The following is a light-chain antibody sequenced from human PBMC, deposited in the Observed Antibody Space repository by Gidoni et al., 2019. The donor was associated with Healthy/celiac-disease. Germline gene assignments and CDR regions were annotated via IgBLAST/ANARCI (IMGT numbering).Light chain of an antibody. CDR2: AAS. V-gene: IGKV1-39*01. CDR1: QSISSY. Sequence: DIQRTQAPSSLSASVGDRVTITCRASQSISSYLNWYQQKPGKAPKLLIYAASSLQSGVPSRFSGSGSWTDFTLTISSLQPEDFYCQQSYSTPYTFGQGTKLEIK. J-gene: IGKJ2*01. CDR3: QQSYSTPYT.